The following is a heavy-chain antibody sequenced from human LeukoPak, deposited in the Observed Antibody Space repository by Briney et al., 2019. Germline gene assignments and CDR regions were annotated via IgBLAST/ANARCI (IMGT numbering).Heavy chain of an antibody. CDR3: ASLGTVGATKD. V-gene: IGHV4-59*08. D-gene: IGHD1-26*01. Sequence: SETLSLTCTVSGGSISSYYWSWIRQPPGKGLEWIGYVYYSGSTNYNPSLKSRVTISVDTSKNQFSLKLSSVTAADTAVYYCASLGTVGATKDWGQGTLVTVSS. J-gene: IGHJ4*02. CDR2: VYYSGST. CDR1: GGSISSYY.